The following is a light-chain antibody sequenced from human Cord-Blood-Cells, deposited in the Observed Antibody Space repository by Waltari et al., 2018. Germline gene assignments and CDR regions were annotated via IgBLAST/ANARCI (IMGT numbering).Light chain of an antibody. Sequence: ELVLTQSPATLSLSPGERATLSCRASQSVSSYLAWYQQKPAEAPRLLIYDAANRATGSPARCSGSGSAADVTLTISSLEPEDFAVYYCQQRSNWPPLTFGGGTKVEIK. CDR1: QSVSSY. J-gene: IGKJ4*02. CDR2: DAA. CDR3: QQRSNWPPLT. V-gene: IGKV3-11*01.